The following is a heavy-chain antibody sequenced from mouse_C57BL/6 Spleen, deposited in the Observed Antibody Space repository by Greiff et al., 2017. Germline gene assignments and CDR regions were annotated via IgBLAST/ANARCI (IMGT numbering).Heavy chain of an antibody. V-gene: IGHV5-16*01. J-gene: IGHJ2*01. CDR3: ARERGKVVGYFDY. Sequence: EVQLVESEGGLVQPGSSMKLSCTASGFTFSDYYMAWVRQVPEKGLEWVANINYDGSSTYYLDSLKSRFIISRDNAKNILYLQMSSLKSEDTATYYCARERGKVVGYFDYWGQGTTLTVST. CDR2: INYDGSST. D-gene: IGHD1-1*01. CDR1: GFTFSDYY.